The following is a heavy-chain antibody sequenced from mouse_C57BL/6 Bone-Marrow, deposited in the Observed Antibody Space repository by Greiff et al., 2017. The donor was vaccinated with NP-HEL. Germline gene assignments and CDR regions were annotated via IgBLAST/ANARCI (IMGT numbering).Heavy chain of an antibody. D-gene: IGHD2-3*01. J-gene: IGHJ3*01. V-gene: IGHV1-4*01. Sequence: QVQLQQSGAELARPGASVKMSCKASGYTFTSYTMHWVKQRPGQGLEWIGYINPSSGYTKYNQKFKDKATLTADKSSSTAYMQLSSLTSEDSAVYYGERYDGYYLYWGQGTLVTVSA. CDR3: ERYDGYYLY. CDR2: INPSSGYT. CDR1: GYTFTSYT.